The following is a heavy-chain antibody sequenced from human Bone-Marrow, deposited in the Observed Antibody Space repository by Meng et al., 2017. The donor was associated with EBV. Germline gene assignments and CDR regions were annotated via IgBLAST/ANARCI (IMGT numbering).Heavy chain of an antibody. CDR3: AREEGQALDY. Sequence: HVERGQAGVEVKKPGSPGNVTCKASGGTFSSYAISWVRQAPGQGLEWMGGIIPILGTANYAQKFQGRVTITADESTSTAYMELSSLRSEDTAVYYCAREEGQALDYWGQGTLVTVSS. V-gene: IGHV1-69*01. J-gene: IGHJ4*02. CDR1: GGTFSSYA. CDR2: IIPILGTA.